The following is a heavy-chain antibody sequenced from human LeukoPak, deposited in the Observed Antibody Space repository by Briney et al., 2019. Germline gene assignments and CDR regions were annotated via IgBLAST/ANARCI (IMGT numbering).Heavy chain of an antibody. Sequence: ASVKVSCKASGYTFTSYGISWVRQAPGQGLEWMGWISAYNGNTNYAQKLQGRVTMTTDTSTSTAHMELRSLRSDDTAVYYCARVPPDGYNTLIDYWGQGTLVTVSS. D-gene: IGHD5-24*01. J-gene: IGHJ4*02. CDR2: ISAYNGNT. CDR3: ARVPPDGYNTLIDY. CDR1: GYTFTSYG. V-gene: IGHV1-18*01.